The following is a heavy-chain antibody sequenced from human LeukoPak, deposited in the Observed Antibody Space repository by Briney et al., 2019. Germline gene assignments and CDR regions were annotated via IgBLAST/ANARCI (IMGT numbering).Heavy chain of an antibody. Sequence: QPGGSLRLSCVASGFTFSNYAMNWVRQAPGKGLEWVSGISGSGGSTYYADSVKGRFTISRDNFKNTLYLQMNSLRVEDTAVYYCAKGSYDSGSYQSPFDYWGQGTLVTVSS. CDR2: ISGSGGST. D-gene: IGHD3-10*01. V-gene: IGHV3-23*01. CDR3: AKGSYDSGSYQSPFDY. CDR1: GFTFSNYA. J-gene: IGHJ4*02.